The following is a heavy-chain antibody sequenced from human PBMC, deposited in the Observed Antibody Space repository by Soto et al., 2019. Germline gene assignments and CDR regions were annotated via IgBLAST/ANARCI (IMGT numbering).Heavy chain of an antibody. CDR3: ARQQLLPFYYALDV. J-gene: IGHJ6*02. CDR1: GGSISGYY. Sequence: SETLSLTGNVSGGSISGYYWSWIRQPPGKGLEYIGYIYYRGSTNYNPSLESRVTMSVDTSRNQFSLKVNSVTAADTAVYYCARQQLLPFYYALDVWGQGTTVTVSS. CDR2: IYYRGST. D-gene: IGHD6-13*01. V-gene: IGHV4-59*01.